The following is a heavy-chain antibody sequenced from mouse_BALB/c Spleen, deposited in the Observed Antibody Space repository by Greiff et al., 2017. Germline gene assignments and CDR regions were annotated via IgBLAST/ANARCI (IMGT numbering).Heavy chain of an antibody. J-gene: IGHJ4*01. CDR1: GFTFSSYT. V-gene: IGHV5-6-4*01. CDR3: TRDRGHYYAMDY. CDR2: ISSGGSYT. Sequence: EVQRVESGGGLVKPGGSLKLSCAASGFTFSSYTMSWVRQTPEKRLEWVATISSGGSYTYYPDSVKGRFTISRDNAKNTLYLQMSSLKSEDTAMYYCTRDRGHYYAMDYWGQGTSVTVSS.